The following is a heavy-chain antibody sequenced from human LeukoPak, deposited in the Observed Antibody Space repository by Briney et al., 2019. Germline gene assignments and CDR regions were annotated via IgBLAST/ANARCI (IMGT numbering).Heavy chain of an antibody. D-gene: IGHD3-3*01. Sequence: HGESLKISCKGSGYSFTSYWVGWVRQMPRKGLEWMGIIYPGDSDTRYSPSFQGQVTISADKSISTAYLQWSSLKASDTAMYYCARRLGSALEWLLSFDPWGQGTLVTVSS. CDR3: ARRLGSALEWLLSFDP. CDR2: IYPGDSDT. J-gene: IGHJ5*02. V-gene: IGHV5-51*01. CDR1: GYSFTSYW.